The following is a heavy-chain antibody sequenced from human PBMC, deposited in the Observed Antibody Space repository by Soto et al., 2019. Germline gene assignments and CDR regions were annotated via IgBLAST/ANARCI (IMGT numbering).Heavy chain of an antibody. J-gene: IGHJ4*02. Sequence: LRLSFAASGFTFSNYWMHCVRQAPGKGLVWVSRINSDGSSTYYADSVKGRFTISRDNAKNTLYLQMNSLRAEDTALYYCARQGFESWGQGTPVTVSS. CDR1: GFTFSNYW. V-gene: IGHV3-74*01. CDR2: INSDGSST. CDR3: ARQGFES.